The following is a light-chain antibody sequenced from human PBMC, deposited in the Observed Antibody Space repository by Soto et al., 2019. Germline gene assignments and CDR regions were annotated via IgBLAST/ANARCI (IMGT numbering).Light chain of an antibody. J-gene: IGLJ3*02. Sequence: QAVVTQPASVSGSPGQSITISCTGTSSDVGGYNYVSWYQQHPGKVPKLMIYEVNNRPSGVSHRFSGSKSANTASLTISGLQADDEADYYCSSFTSTSTQVFGGGTKLTVL. CDR3: SSFTSTSTQV. CDR1: SSDVGGYNY. CDR2: EVN. V-gene: IGLV2-14*01.